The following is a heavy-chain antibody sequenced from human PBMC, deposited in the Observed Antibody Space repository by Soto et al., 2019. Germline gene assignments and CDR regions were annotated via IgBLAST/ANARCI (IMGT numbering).Heavy chain of an antibody. CDR2: VYYSGST. D-gene: IGHD4-17*01. J-gene: IGHJ4*02. CDR3: ARSLDDYVFDY. CDR1: GGSISNTNSY. V-gene: IGHV4-39*01. Sequence: QLQLQESGPGLVKPSETLSLTCTVSGGSISNTNSYWGWIRQPPGKGLEWIGSVYYSGSTYYSPSLKSRVPISLDTSKNQFSLTLSSVTATDTALYYCARSLDDYVFDYWGQGTLVTVSS.